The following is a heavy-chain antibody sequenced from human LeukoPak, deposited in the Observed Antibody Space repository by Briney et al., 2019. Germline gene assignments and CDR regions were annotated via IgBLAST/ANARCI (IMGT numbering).Heavy chain of an antibody. CDR3: ARRAGGFDP. J-gene: IGHJ5*02. V-gene: IGHV3-64*01. D-gene: IGHD3-16*01. Sequence: GGSLRLSCAASGFTFSSYDMYWVRQAPGKGLEYVSGISSDGGSTYYANSVKGRFTISRDNSKNTVYLQLGSLRAEDMAVYYCARRAGGFDPWGQGTLVTVSS. CDR1: GFTFSSYD. CDR2: ISSDGGST.